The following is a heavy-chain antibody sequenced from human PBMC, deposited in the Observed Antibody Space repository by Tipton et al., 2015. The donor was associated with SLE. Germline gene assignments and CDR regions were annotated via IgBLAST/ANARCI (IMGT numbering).Heavy chain of an antibody. Sequence: TLSLTCTVSGGSISSYYWSWIRQSPGKGLEWIGYIYYSGSTNYNPSLKSRVTISVDTSKNQFSLKLSSVTAADTAVYYCARSWIQLQGFDPWGQGTLVTVSS. CDR3: ARSWIQLQGFDP. D-gene: IGHD5-18*01. V-gene: IGHV4-59*01. J-gene: IGHJ5*02. CDR1: GGSISSYY. CDR2: IYYSGST.